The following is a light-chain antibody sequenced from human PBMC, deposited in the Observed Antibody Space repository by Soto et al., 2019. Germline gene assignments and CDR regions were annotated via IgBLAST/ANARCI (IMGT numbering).Light chain of an antibody. CDR3: QQYHNWPPLT. Sequence: EIVMTQSPATLSVSPGERATLSCRASQSVSSNLAWYQKKPGQAPRLLIYGASTRATGIPARFSGSGSGTAFTLTISSLQSEDFAVDYWQQYHNWPPLTFGGGNKVEIK. V-gene: IGKV3-15*01. CDR1: QSVSSN. CDR2: GAS. J-gene: IGKJ4*01.